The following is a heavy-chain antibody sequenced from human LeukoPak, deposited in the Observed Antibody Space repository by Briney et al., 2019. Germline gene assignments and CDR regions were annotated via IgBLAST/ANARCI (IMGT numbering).Heavy chain of an antibody. J-gene: IGHJ6*02. CDR1: GLTFSNYA. D-gene: IGHD3-9*01. CDR2: ISTSGGDT. V-gene: IGHV3-23*01. CDR3: AKDQRYWAV. Sequence: PGGSLRLSCAVSGLTFSNYAMTWVRQAPGKGLEWIAGISTSGGDTYYTDSVKGRFTISRDNSKNTVFLQMNSLRAEDTAVYFCAKDQRYWAVWGQGTTVTVSS.